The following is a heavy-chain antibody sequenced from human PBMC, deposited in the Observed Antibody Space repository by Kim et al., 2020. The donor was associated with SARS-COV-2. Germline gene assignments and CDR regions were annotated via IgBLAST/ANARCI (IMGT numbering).Heavy chain of an antibody. CDR1: GFTFSSYD. D-gene: IGHD6-13*01. CDR2: IGTAGET. Sequence: GGSLRLSCAASGFTFSSYDMHWVRQATGKGLEWVSVIGTAGETYYAGSVKGRFTISRENAKNSLHLQMNSLRVGDTAVYYCARGMAAGGTYRPYYSMDLWGQGTTVTVSS. V-gene: IGHV3-13*04. J-gene: IGHJ6*02. CDR3: ARGMAAGGTYRPYYSMDL.